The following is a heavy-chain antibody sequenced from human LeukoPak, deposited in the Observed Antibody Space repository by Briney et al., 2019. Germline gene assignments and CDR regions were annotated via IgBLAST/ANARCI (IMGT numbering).Heavy chain of an antibody. J-gene: IGHJ3*01. V-gene: IGHV4-59*01. Sequence: SETLSLTCTVSGGSISDYWSWIRQAPGKGLEWIGHMSYSGSTNYNPSLRSRVTMSLDTSKNQFSLKLSSVTAADTAVYYCASIAAAGTAGVWGQGTMVIVSS. D-gene: IGHD6-13*01. CDR3: ASIAAAGTAGV. CDR1: GGSISDY. CDR2: MSYSGST.